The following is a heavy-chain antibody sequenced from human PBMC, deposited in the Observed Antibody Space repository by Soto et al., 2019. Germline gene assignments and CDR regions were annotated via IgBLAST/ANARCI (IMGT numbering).Heavy chain of an antibody. CDR2: IMPIFGTA. D-gene: IGHD1-26*01. V-gene: IGHV1-69*01. CDR1: GGTFSSYS. CDR3: ARDGGKHSGGIDY. Sequence: QVQLVQSGAEVKKPGSSVKVSCKASGGTFSSYSINWVRQAPGQGLEWMGEIMPIFGTANHAQKFQGRVTITADESTSTAYMELSSLRSEDTAVYYCARDGGKHSGGIDYWGQGTLVTVSS. J-gene: IGHJ4*02.